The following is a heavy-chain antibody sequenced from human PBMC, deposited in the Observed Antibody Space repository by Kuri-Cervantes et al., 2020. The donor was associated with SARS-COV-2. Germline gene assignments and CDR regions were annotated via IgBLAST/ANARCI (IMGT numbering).Heavy chain of an antibody. CDR1: GGSISSYY. J-gene: IGHJ4*02. CDR2: IYYSGST. D-gene: IGHD3-22*01. CDR3: ARSSGVVIVVVTLNAYFDY. Sequence: SETLSLTCTVSGGSISSYYWSWIRQPPGKGLEWIGYIYYSGSTNYNPSLKSRVTISVDTSKNQFPLKLSSVTAADTAVYYCARSSGVVIVVVTLNAYFDYWGQGTLVTVSS. V-gene: IGHV4-59*01.